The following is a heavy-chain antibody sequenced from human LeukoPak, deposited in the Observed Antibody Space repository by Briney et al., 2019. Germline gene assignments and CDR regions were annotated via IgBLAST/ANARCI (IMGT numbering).Heavy chain of an antibody. Sequence: SETLSLTCTVSGGSISSYYWSRLRQPAGKGLEWFGRIYTSGSTNYNPSLKSRVTMSVDTSKNQFSLKLSSVTAADTAVYYCARLDDSSGYYLDYWGQGTLVTVSS. D-gene: IGHD3-22*01. CDR2: IYTSGST. V-gene: IGHV4-4*07. CDR3: ARLDDSSGYYLDY. J-gene: IGHJ4*02. CDR1: GGSISSYY.